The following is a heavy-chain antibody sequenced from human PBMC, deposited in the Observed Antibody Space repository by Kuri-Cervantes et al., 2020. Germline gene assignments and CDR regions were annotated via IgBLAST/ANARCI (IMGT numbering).Heavy chain of an antibody. V-gene: IGHV4-59*08. Sequence: GSLRLSCTVSGGSISNYFWSWIRQSPGKGLEWIGSIYHSGSTYYNSSLKRRVTISEDTSRNQFSLKLSSVTAADTAVYYCARHVPDSGSYYVLADAFEIWGQGTMVTVSS. CDR3: ARHVPDSGSYYVLADAFEI. CDR2: IYHSGST. CDR1: GGSISNYF. J-gene: IGHJ3*02. D-gene: IGHD1-26*01.